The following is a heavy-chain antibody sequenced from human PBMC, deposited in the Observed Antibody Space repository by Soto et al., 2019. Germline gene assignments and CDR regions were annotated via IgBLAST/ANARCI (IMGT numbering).Heavy chain of an antibody. Sequence: QVQLVQSGAEVKGPGASVKVSCKTSGYTFTNFYIHWVRQAPGQGLEWMAIINPNGGSTNYAQRFQGRVNLTSDTPTNTVYMELSNLRSDDTAVYYCSRGLGSGDFWGQGTLVTVSS. D-gene: IGHD3-3*01. J-gene: IGHJ4*02. CDR3: SRGLGSGDF. CDR1: GYTFTNFY. V-gene: IGHV1-46*03. CDR2: INPNGGST.